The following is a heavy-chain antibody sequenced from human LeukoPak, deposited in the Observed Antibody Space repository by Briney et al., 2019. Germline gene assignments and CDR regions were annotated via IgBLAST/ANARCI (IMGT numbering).Heavy chain of an antibody. CDR1: GLTFSSYA. V-gene: IGHV3-30*04. CDR2: ISYDGSNK. J-gene: IGHJ5*02. D-gene: IGHD6-19*01. CDR3: ARDLGWYPYNWFDH. Sequence: PGRSLRLFCAASGLTFSSYAIHWVRQAPGKGLEWVAVISYDGSNKYYADSVKGRFTISRDNSNNTLFLQMNSLRAEDTAVYYCARDLGWYPYNWFDHWGQGTLVTVSS.